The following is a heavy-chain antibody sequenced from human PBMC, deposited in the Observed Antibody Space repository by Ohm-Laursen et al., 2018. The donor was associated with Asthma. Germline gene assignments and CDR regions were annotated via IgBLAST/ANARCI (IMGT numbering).Heavy chain of an antibody. CDR2: ISSSSSTI. D-gene: IGHD3-16*01. J-gene: IGHJ6*02. Sequence: SLRLSCTASEFTFSLYSMNWVRQAPGKGLEWVSYISSSSSTIYYADSVKGRFTISRDNAKNSLYLQMNNLRAEDAAIYYCAREWGGMDVWGQGTTATVSS. CDR3: AREWGGMDV. CDR1: EFTFSLYS. V-gene: IGHV3-48*01.